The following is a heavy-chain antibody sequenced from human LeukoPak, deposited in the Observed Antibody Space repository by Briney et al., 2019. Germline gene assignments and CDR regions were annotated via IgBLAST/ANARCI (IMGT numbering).Heavy chain of an antibody. CDR3: AKALEYYFDY. CDR2: ISHDGSNK. V-gene: IGHV3-30-3*01. J-gene: IGHJ4*02. Sequence: PGGSLRLSCAASGFTFSSYAMHWVHQAPGKGLEWVAVISHDGSNKYYADSVKGRFTISRDNSKNTLYLQMNSLRAEDTAVYYCAKALEYYFDYWGQGTLVTVSS. CDR1: GFTFSSYA.